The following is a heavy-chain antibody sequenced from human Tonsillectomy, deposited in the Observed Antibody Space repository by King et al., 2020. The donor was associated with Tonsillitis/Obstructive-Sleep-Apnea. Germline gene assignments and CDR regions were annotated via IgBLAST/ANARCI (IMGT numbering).Heavy chain of an antibody. CDR3: ARDSGTVAGNFDY. CDR1: GFTFTSYS. Sequence: VQLVESGGGLVKPGGSLRLSCAASGFTFTSYSINWFRQPPGKGLEWVSSISSSRSYIYNAASLKGRFTISRDNAKNSLYLQMNSLRAEDTAVYYCARDSGTVAGNFDYWGQGTLVTVSS. D-gene: IGHD6-19*01. J-gene: IGHJ4*02. V-gene: IGHV3-21*01. CDR2: ISSSRSYI.